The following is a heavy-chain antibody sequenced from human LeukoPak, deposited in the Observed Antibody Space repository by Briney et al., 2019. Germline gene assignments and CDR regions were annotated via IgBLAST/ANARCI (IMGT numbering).Heavy chain of an antibody. CDR2: VSSSGRTI. CDR3: ARTDCSSSSCYELDY. D-gene: IGHD2-2*01. CDR1: GFTFSDYY. V-gene: IGHV3-11*04. Sequence: GGSLRLSCAGSGFTFSDYYMSWIRQAPGNGLDWVSYVSSSGRTIYYADSVKGRLTISRDNAKNSLYLQMNSLRAEDTAVYYCARTDCSSSSCYELDYWGQGTLVTVSS. J-gene: IGHJ4*02.